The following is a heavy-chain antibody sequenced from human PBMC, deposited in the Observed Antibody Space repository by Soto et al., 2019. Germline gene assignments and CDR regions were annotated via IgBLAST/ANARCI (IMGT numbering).Heavy chain of an antibody. CDR1: GYNFIDKY. Sequence: ASVKVSCKTSGYNFIDKYVHWVRQAPGQGLEWMGYINPKNGDTTYEQKFQGWVTMTRDTSVNTAYIDLRSLRFNDTAVYYCARDQGNSSSWPIDFWGQGTQVTVPS. J-gene: IGHJ4*02. CDR3: ARDQGNSSSWPIDF. CDR2: INPKNGDT. D-gene: IGHD6-13*01. V-gene: IGHV1-2*04.